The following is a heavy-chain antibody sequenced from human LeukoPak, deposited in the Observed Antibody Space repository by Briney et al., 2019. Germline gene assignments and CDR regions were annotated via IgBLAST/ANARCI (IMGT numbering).Heavy chain of an antibody. Sequence: GGSLRLSCVASGFTFSSYTMNWVRQAPGKGLEWVSSISSSSSYIYYADSVKGRFTISRDNAKNSLYLQMNSLRAEDTAVYYCARDGDTVLTRGYYYYMDVWGKGTTVTVSS. D-gene: IGHD4-23*01. CDR1: GFTFSSYT. V-gene: IGHV3-21*01. CDR3: ARDGDTVLTRGYYYYMDV. J-gene: IGHJ6*03. CDR2: ISSSSSYI.